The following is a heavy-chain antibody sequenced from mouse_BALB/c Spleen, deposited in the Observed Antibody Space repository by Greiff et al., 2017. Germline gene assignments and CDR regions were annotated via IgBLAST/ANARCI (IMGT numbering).Heavy chain of an antibody. J-gene: IGHJ3*01. V-gene: IGHV1-12*01. CDR1: GYTFTSYN. Sequence: QVQLKQPGAELVKPGASVKMSCKASGYTFTSYNMHWVKQTPGQGLEWIGAIYPGNGDTSYNQKFKGKATLTADKSSSTAYMQLSSLTSEDSAVYYCARSERGFAYWGQGTLVTVSA. CDR2: IYPGNGDT. CDR3: ARSERGFAY.